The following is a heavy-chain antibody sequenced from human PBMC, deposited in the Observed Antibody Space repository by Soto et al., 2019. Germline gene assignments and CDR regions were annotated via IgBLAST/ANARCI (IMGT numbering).Heavy chain of an antibody. V-gene: IGHV1-18*01. Sequence: QVQLVQSGAEVKKPGASVKVSCKASGYTFTSYGISWVRQAPGQGLEWMGWISAYNGNTNYAQKLQGRVTMTTDTSTSKAYMELRSLRSDDTAVYYCASLGGGRRDVNYYGMDVWGQGTTVTVSS. J-gene: IGHJ6*02. CDR2: ISAYNGNT. CDR1: GYTFTSYG. D-gene: IGHD1-1*01. CDR3: ASLGGGRRDVNYYGMDV.